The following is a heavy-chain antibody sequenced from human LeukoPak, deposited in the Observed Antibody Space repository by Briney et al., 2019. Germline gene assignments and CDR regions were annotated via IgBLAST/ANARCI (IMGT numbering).Heavy chain of an antibody. J-gene: IGHJ5*02. V-gene: IGHV4-31*03. Sequence: PSETLSLTCTVYGGSISSSNYFWGWIRQHPGKGLEWIGYIYYSGSTYYNPSLKSRVTISVDTSKNQFSLKLSSVTAADTAVYYCARDSDWFDPWGQGTLVTVSS. D-gene: IGHD1-26*01. CDR1: GGSISSSNYF. CDR3: ARDSDWFDP. CDR2: IYYSGST.